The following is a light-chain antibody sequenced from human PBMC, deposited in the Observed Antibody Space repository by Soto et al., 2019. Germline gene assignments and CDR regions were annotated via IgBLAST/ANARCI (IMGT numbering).Light chain of an antibody. J-gene: IGLJ2*01. CDR2: QHL. CDR3: AAWDDSLSGRV. V-gene: IGLV1-47*01. CDR1: NSNIGSNY. Sequence: QLVLTQPPSASGTPGQRVTISCSGSNSNIGSNYVIWYQHLPGTTPNLLIYQHLQRPSGVLDRFSGSKSGTSASLAISGLRSEDEADYYCAAWDDSLSGRVFGGGTKLTVL.